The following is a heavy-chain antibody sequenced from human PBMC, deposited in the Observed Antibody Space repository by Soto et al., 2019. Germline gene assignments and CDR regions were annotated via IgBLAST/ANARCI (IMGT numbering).Heavy chain of an antibody. CDR3: ARDRPPNVGAVADSYLDV. V-gene: IGHV6-1*01. D-gene: IGHD6-19*01. CDR1: GDSVSSNSAA. CDR2: TYYRSKWYN. J-gene: IGHJ6*03. Sequence: SQTLSLTCAISGDSVSSNSAAWNWIRQSPSRGLEWLGRTYYRSKWYNDYAVSVKSRITLSPDTSKSQFSLQLNSVTPEDTAVYYCARDRPPNVGAVADSYLDVWGKGTPVTVSS.